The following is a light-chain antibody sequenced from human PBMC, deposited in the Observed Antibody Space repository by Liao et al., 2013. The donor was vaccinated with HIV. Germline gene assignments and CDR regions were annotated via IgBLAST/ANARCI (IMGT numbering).Light chain of an antibody. Sequence: YVLTQPPSVSVAPGQTAVITCGGNNIGSRGVHWYQQRPGQAPVLVIYYERNRPSGIPERISGSISGNTATLTISGTQAMDEADYYCQAWDSSTPLYVFGTGTKVTVL. CDR3: QAWDSSTPLYV. V-gene: IGLV3-21*01. J-gene: IGLJ1*01. CDR1: NIGSRG. CDR2: YER.